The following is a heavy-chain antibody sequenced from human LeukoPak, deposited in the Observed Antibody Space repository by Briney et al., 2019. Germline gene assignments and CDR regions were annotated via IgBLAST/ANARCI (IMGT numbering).Heavy chain of an antibody. D-gene: IGHD3-22*01. CDR3: AKVSYYDSSGLDY. J-gene: IGHJ4*02. Sequence: GGSLRLSCAASGFTFSSYNMNWARQAPGKGLEWISYSSSRGDSVYYAYSVQGRFTISRDNGKNSLYLQMNSLRAEDTAVYYCAKVSYYDSSGLDYWGQGTLVTVSS. V-gene: IGHV3-48*01. CDR1: GFTFSSYN. CDR2: SSSRGDSV.